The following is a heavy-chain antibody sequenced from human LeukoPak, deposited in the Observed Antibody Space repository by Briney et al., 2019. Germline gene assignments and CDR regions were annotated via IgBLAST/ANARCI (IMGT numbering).Heavy chain of an antibody. CDR1: GYIFTNYD. V-gene: IGHV1-8*01. D-gene: IGHD1-26*01. J-gene: IGHJ4*02. Sequence: GASVKVSCKAAGYIFTNYDINWGRQATGQGLGWMGWMNTNSGNTVYAEKFQGRVTMTRDTSISTAYMELSSLRSEDTAVYYCARRTINSGSCEGGQWGQGTLVTVSS. CDR2: MNTNSGNT. CDR3: ARRTINSGSCEGGQ.